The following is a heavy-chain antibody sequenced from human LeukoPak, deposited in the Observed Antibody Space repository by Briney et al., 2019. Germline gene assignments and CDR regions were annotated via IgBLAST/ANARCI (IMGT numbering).Heavy chain of an antibody. CDR3: ASHGPTDLWSGYQFDS. CDR1: GDSISDINHY. Sequence: SETLSLTCTVSGDSISDINHYWGWIRQPPGKELEWIGNIYYTGRTFYNPSLKSRVTISRDTSKNQFSLKLSSLTTPDTAVYYCASHGPTDLWSGYQFDSWGQGTLITVSS. J-gene: IGHJ4*02. CDR2: IYYTGRT. D-gene: IGHD3-3*01. V-gene: IGHV4-39*01.